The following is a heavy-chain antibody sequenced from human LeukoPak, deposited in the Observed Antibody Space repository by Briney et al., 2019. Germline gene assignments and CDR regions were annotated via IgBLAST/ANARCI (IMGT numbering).Heavy chain of an antibody. J-gene: IGHJ4*02. Sequence: ASVKVSCKASGYTFTGYYMHGVRQAPGQGLEWMGWINPNSGGTNYAQKFQGRVTMTRDTSISTAYMELSRLRSDDTAVYYCARVKWELRDFDYWGQGTLVTVSS. V-gene: IGHV1-2*02. CDR2: INPNSGGT. D-gene: IGHD1-26*01. CDR1: GYTFTGYY. CDR3: ARVKWELRDFDY.